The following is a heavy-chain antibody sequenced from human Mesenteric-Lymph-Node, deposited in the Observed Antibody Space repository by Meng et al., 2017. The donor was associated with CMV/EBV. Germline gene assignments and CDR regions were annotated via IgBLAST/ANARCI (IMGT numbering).Heavy chain of an antibody. J-gene: IGHJ4*02. Sequence: GESLKISCEASGFTFSSYWMHWVRQAPGKGPVWVARITSDGSSAGYADSVNGRFTISRDNSKNTLYLQMDSLRVEDTAVYYCSSGSEYSSLAYWAQGTLVTVSS. D-gene: IGHD6-6*01. CDR3: SSGSEYSSLAY. CDR2: ITSDGSSA. V-gene: IGHV3-74*01. CDR1: GFTFSSYW.